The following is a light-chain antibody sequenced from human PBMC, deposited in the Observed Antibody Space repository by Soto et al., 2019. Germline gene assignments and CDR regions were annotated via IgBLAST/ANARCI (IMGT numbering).Light chain of an antibody. Sequence: DIQMTQSPPSLSASVGDRVTITCQARQDITECLYWYQKKPGEDPKLLIYKAANLQTGVPSRFGGSGSGTHFSFTIASLQPEDIATYYCQQCQSRPFTFGPGTTVDI. V-gene: IGKV1-33*01. J-gene: IGKJ3*01. CDR2: KAA. CDR1: QDITEC. CDR3: QQCQSRPFT.